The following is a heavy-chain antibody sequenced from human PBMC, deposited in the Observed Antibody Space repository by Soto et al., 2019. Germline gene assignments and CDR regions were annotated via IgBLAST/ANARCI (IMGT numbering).Heavy chain of an antibody. D-gene: IGHD6-13*01. CDR3: AISSSWYGFDY. CDR1: GFTVSSNY. CDR2: IYSGGST. V-gene: IGHV3-66*01. J-gene: IGHJ4*02. Sequence: EVQLVESGGGLVQPGGSLRLSCAASGFTVSSNYMSWVRQAPGKGLEWVSVIYSGGSTYYADSVKGRFTISRDNSKNTLYLHMNSLRAEDTAVYYCAISSSWYGFDYWGQGTLVTVSS.